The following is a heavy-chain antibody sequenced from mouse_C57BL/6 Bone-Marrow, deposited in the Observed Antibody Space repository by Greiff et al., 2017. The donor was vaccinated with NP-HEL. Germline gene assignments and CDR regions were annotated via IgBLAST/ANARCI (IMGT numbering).Heavy chain of an antibody. CDR3: TGGEYDGPSDY. CDR1: GYTFTDYE. V-gene: IGHV1-15*01. Sequence: QVQLQQSGAELVRPGASVTLSCKASGYTFTDYEMHWVKQTPVHGLEWIGAIDPETGGTAYNQKFKGKAILTADKSSSTAYMELRSLTSEDSAVYYCTGGEYDGPSDYWGQGTTLTVSS. J-gene: IGHJ2*01. CDR2: IDPETGGT. D-gene: IGHD2-3*01.